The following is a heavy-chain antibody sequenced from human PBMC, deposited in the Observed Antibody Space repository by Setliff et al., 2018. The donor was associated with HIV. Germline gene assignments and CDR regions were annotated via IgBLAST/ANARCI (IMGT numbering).Heavy chain of an antibody. CDR2: ITPSGAT. CDR3: ARGLSSPFATGL. J-gene: IGHJ4*02. Sequence: PSETLSLTCAVYGGSVSGHYWGWFRQPPGKGLEWIGEITPSGATNYLPSLKSRVTMSLGTSKNQFSLKLSSVTAADTAVYYCARGLSSPFATGLWGQGTLVTVSS. V-gene: IGHV4-34*01. D-gene: IGHD6-13*01. CDR1: GGSVSGHY.